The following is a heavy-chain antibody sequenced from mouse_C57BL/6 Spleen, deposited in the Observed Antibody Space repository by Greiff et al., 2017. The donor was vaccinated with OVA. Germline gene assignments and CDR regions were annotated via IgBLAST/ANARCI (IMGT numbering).Heavy chain of an antibody. CDR1: GYTFTTYP. CDR3: ARRGLRRLAWFAY. Sequence: VKLQESGAELVKPGASVKMSCKASGYTFTTYPIEWMKQNHGKSLEWIGNFHPYNDDTKYNEKFKGKATLTVEKSSSTVYLELSRLTSDDSAVYYCARRGLRRLAWFAYWGQGTLVTVSA. J-gene: IGHJ3*01. D-gene: IGHD2-4*01. CDR2: FHPYNDDT. V-gene: IGHV1-47*01.